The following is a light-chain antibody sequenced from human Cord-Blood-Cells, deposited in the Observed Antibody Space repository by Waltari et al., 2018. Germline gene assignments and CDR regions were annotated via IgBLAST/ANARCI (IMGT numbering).Light chain of an antibody. CDR3: CSYAGSSTLV. Sequence: QSALTQPASVSGSPGQSITISCPGTSSDVGSYNLVSWYQHHPGKAPKLMLYEGSKRPSGVSNRFSGSKSGNTASLTIAGLQAEDEADYYCCSYAGSSTLVFGGGTKLTVL. CDR1: SSDVGSYNL. V-gene: IGLV2-23*01. CDR2: EGS. J-gene: IGLJ2*01.